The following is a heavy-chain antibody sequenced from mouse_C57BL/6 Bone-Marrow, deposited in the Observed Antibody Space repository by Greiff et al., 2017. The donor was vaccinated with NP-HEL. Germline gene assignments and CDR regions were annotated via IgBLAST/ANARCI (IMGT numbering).Heavy chain of an antibody. Sequence: LQESGGGLVKPGGSPKLSCAASGFTFSSYTMSWVRQTPEKRLEWVATISGGGGNTYYPDSVKGRFTISRDNAKNTLYLQMSSLRSEDTALYYCARRAMVTKYWYFDVWGTGTTVTVSS. CDR1: GFTFSSYT. CDR2: ISGGGGNT. J-gene: IGHJ1*03. D-gene: IGHD2-2*01. V-gene: IGHV5-9*01. CDR3: ARRAMVTKYWYFDV.